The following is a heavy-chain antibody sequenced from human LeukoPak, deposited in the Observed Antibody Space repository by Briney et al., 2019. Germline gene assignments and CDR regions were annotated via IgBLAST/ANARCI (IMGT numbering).Heavy chain of an antibody. J-gene: IGHJ4*02. D-gene: IGHD3-16*01. CDR1: GGSFSNYD. V-gene: IGHV4-34*01. CDR3: ARQYYGYSGGGLDY. CDR2: INHSGST. Sequence: SETLSLTCGVYGGSFSNYDWNWIRQPPGKGLEWIGEINHSGSTSYNPSLKSRVTISVDTSKNQFSLKLNSVTAADTALYYCARQYYGYSGGGLDYWGQGTLVTVSS.